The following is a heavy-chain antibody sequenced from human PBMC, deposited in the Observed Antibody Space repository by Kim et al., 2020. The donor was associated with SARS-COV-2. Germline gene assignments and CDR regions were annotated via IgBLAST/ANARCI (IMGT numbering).Heavy chain of an antibody. J-gene: IGHJ6*01. Sequence: SETLSLTCTVSGGSISSYYWSWIRQPPGKGLEWIGYIYYSGSTNYNPSLKSRVTISVDTSKNQLSLKLSSVTAADTAVYYCAGHRTPRFTMIVVAPGGMDVWGQGTTVTVSS. CDR3: AGHRTPRFTMIVVAPGGMDV. CDR1: GGSISSYY. V-gene: IGHV4-59*08. CDR2: IYYSGST. D-gene: IGHD3-22*01.